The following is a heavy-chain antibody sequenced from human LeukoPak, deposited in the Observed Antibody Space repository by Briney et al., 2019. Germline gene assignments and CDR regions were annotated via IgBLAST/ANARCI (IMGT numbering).Heavy chain of an antibody. CDR3: ARLPWDSSGYPTQYYYGMDV. V-gene: IGHV4-39*07. Sequence: PSETLSLTCTVSGGSISSSSYYWGWIRQPPGKGLEWIGSIYYSGSTYYNPSLKSRVTISVDTSKNQFSLKLSSVTAADTAVYYCARLPWDSSGYPTQYYYGMDVWGQGTTVTVSS. D-gene: IGHD3-22*01. CDR1: GGSISSSSYY. CDR2: IYYSGST. J-gene: IGHJ6*02.